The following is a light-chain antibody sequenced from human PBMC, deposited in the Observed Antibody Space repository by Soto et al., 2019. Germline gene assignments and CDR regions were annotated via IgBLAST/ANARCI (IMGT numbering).Light chain of an antibody. CDR1: QSVSDR. J-gene: IGKJ5*01. CDR2: GAS. V-gene: IGKV3-20*01. Sequence: EIVMRQSPDTLSVSPGERATLSCRASQSVSDRVVCYQQKPGQAPRLLIYGASSRAPGITDRFSGSGSGRDFTLTITPLEPEDFAVYFCQQYGSSPITVGQGTRLEIK. CDR3: QQYGSSPIT.